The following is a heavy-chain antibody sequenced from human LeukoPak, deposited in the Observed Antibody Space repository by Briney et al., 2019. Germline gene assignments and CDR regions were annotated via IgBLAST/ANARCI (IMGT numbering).Heavy chain of an antibody. Sequence: GSLRLSCAASGFTFSTYGMHWVRQAPGKGLEWVSVIYSGGSTYYADSVKGRFTISRDNSKNTLYLQMNSLRAEDTAVYYCARAVAVAGTSPFDYWGQGTLVTVSS. V-gene: IGHV3-53*01. J-gene: IGHJ4*02. CDR1: GFTFSTYG. CDR3: ARAVAVAGTSPFDY. D-gene: IGHD6-19*01. CDR2: IYSGGST.